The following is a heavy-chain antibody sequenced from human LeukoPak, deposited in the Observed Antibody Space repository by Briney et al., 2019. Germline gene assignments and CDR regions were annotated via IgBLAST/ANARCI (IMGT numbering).Heavy chain of an antibody. CDR2: INAYNGDT. CDR3: ARDSCFGGTCFDDASDI. V-gene: IGHV1-18*01. J-gene: IGHJ3*02. CDR1: NYSFTSYG. Sequence: ASVKVSCKASNYSFTSYGISWVRQAPGQGLEWMAWINAYNGDTNYAQKLQGGVTLTTETSTSTAYMELRSLRSDDTAVYYCARDSCFGGTCFDDASDIWGQGTMVTVSS. D-gene: IGHD2-15*01.